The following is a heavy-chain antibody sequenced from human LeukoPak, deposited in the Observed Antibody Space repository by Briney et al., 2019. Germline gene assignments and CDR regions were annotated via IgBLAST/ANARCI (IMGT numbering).Heavy chain of an antibody. CDR2: IYYSGST. CDR1: GGSISSSSYY. CDR3: ARQRRPPSWFDP. Sequence: SETLSLTCTVSGGSISSSSYYWGWIRQPPGKGLEWIGSIYYSGSTYYNPSLKSRVTISVDTSKNQFSLKLSSVTAADTAVYYCARQRRPPSWFDPWGQGTLVTVSS. J-gene: IGHJ5*02. V-gene: IGHV4-39*01.